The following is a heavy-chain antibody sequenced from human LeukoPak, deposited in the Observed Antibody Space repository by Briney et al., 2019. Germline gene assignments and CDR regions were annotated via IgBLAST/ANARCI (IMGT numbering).Heavy chain of an antibody. V-gene: IGHV3-23*01. D-gene: IGHD5-18*01. J-gene: IGHJ4*02. CDR1: GFTFSSYT. CDR2: ISASGGRT. Sequence: GGSLRLSCAASGFTFSSYTMSWVRQAPGKGLEWVSGISASGGRTYYTDSVKGRFTISRGNSKNTLYLQMNSLRAEDTAVYYCATVDTAMRGFYDYWGQGTLVTVSS. CDR3: ATVDTAMRGFYDY.